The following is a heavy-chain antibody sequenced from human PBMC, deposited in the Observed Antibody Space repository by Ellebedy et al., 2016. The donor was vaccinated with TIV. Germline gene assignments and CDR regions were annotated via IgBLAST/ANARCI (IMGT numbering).Heavy chain of an antibody. D-gene: IGHD1-26*01. CDR1: GYTFTGYY. Sequence: ASVKVSXXASGYTFTGYYMHWVRQAPGQGLEWMGWINPNSGGTNYAQKFQGRVTMTRNTSISTAYMELSSLRSEDTAVYYCARELRVGATNDAFDIWGQGTTVTVSS. V-gene: IGHV1-2*02. J-gene: IGHJ3*02. CDR2: INPNSGGT. CDR3: ARELRVGATNDAFDI.